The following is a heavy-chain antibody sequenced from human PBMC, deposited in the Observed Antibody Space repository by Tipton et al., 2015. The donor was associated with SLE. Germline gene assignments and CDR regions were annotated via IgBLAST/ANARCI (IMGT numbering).Heavy chain of an antibody. V-gene: IGHV1-2*02. CDR1: GFNFNGHY. D-gene: IGHD6-25*01. J-gene: IGHJ4*02. CDR2: ISPTTGGS. CDR3: ARNAATPTPLDY. Sequence: QLVQSGAEVKKPGASVRVSCKASGFNFNGHYIHWVRQAPGRGLEWLGWISPTTGGSQHAQGFQDRVTMTSDTSLKVVYMELISLTSDDTAIYYCARNAATPTPLDYWGQGTLVTVSS.